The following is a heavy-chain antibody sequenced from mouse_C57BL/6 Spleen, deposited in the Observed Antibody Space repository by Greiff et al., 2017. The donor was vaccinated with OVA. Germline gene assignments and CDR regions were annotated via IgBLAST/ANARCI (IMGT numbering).Heavy chain of an antibody. CDR3: ARGGVYYGSSYYFDY. CDR1: GYTFTSYW. Sequence: QVQLQQPGAELVKPGASVKMSCKASGYTFTSYWITWVKQRPGQGLEWIGDIYPGSGSTNYNEKFKSKATLTVDTSSSTAYMQLSSLTSEDSAVYYCARGGVYYGSSYYFDYWGQGTTLTVSS. V-gene: IGHV1-55*01. D-gene: IGHD1-1*01. CDR2: IYPGSGST. J-gene: IGHJ2*01.